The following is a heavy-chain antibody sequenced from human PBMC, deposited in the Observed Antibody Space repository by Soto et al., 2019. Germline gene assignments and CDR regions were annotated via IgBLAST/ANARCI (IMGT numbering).Heavy chain of an antibody. J-gene: IGHJ4*02. V-gene: IGHV4-59*08. D-gene: IGHD5-12*01. Sequence: SETLSLTCTVSGGSISSYYWSWIRQPPGKGLEWIGYIYYSGSTNYNPSLKSRVTISVDTSKNQFSLRLSSVTAADTAVYYCARLYSGYDFASDYWGQGTLVTVSS. CDR2: IYYSGST. CDR3: ARLYSGYDFASDY. CDR1: GGSISSYY.